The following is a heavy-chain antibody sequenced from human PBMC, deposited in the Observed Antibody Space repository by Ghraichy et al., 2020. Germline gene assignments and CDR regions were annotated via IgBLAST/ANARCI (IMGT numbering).Heavy chain of an antibody. Sequence: ASVKVSCKASGYTFTSYAMHWVRQAPGQRLEWMGWINAGNGNTKYSQKFQGRVTFTRYTSASTAYMELSSLRSEDTTVYYCARGPLNSYSNYVYFDYWGQGTLVTVSS. J-gene: IGHJ4*02. V-gene: IGHV1-3*01. CDR1: GYTFTSYA. CDR2: INAGNGNT. CDR3: ARGPLNSYSNYVYFDY. D-gene: IGHD4-11*01.